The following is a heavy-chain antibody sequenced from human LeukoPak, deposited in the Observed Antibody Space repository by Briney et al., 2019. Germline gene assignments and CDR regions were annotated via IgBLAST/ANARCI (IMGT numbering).Heavy chain of an antibody. V-gene: IGHV3-30*02. CDR2: IRYDGITK. CDR1: GFTFSSYS. CDR3: AKDFRGYMDV. Sequence: GGSLRLSCAASGFTFSSYSMNWVRQAPGKGLEWVTFIRYDGITKYHADSVKGRFTISRDNPKNTVYLQMNSLRVEDTAIYYCAKDFRGYMDVWGKGTAVTVSS. J-gene: IGHJ6*03.